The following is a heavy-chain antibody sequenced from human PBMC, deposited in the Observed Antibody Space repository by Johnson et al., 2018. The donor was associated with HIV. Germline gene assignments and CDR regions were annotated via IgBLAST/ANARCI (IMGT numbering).Heavy chain of an antibody. CDR3: AKGQVARGASDI. Sequence: QVQLVESGGGLVQPGGSLRLSCAASGFTFSSYWMSWVRQAPGKGLEWVAVIWYDGSNKYYADSVKGRFTISRDNSKNTLYLQMSSLRADDTAVYYCAKGQVARGASDIWGQGTMVNVSS. J-gene: IGHJ3*02. CDR1: GFTFSSYW. D-gene: IGHD3-10*01. V-gene: IGHV3-33*06. CDR2: IWYDGSNK.